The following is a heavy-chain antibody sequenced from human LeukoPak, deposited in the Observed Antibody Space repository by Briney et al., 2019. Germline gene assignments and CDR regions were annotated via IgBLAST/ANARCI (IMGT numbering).Heavy chain of an antibody. J-gene: IGHJ3*02. CDR2: INPSGGST. V-gene: IGHV1-46*01. CDR1: GYTFTGYY. D-gene: IGHD6-19*01. Sequence: ASVKVSCKTSGYTFTGYYIHWVRQAPGQGLECMGIINPSGGSTSYAQKFQGRVTMTTDTSTSTADMELRSLRSDDTAVYYCARGLQENLAWLKAFSAFDIWGQGTMVTVSS. CDR3: ARGLQENLAWLKAFSAFDI.